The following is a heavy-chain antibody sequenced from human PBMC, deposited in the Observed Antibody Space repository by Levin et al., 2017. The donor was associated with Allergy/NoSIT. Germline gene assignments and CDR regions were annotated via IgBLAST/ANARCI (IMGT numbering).Heavy chain of an antibody. CDR1: GFTFSSYW. D-gene: IGHD3-10*01. V-gene: IGHV3-74*01. CDR3: ARGSGNYYFDY. CDR2: INPDGSTT. Sequence: PGGSLRLSCAASGFTFSSYWTHWVRQAPGKGLLWVSRINPDGSTTDYADSVKGRFTISRDNSKNTLYLQMNTLRIEDTAVYYCARGSGNYYFDYWGQGILVTVSS. J-gene: IGHJ4*02.